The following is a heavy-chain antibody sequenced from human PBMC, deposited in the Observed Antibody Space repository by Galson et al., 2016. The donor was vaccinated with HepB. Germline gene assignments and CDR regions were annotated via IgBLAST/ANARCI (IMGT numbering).Heavy chain of an antibody. Sequence: SLRLSCAGSGFTFRNYHMNWVRQTPGKGLEWVSSISSGSAYKYYADSVKGRFSIFRDNAKNSLYLQMNSLRVVDTAVYYCARPRDNYGHAIGIWGQGTMVTVS. CDR2: ISSGSAYK. V-gene: IGHV3-21*01. D-gene: IGHD3-10*01. CDR1: GFTFRNYH. J-gene: IGHJ3*02. CDR3: ARPRDNYGHAIGI.